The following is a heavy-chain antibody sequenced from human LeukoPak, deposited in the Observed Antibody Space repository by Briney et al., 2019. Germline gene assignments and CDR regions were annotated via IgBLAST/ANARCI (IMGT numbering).Heavy chain of an antibody. CDR1: GFTFSNYA. CDR3: AKGGSRLTGYSSSWVEY. Sequence: GGSLRLSCIASGFTFSNYAMSWVRQAPGKGLEWVSAISGSGGSTYYADSVKGRFTISRDNSKNTLYLQMNSLRAEDTAVYYCAKGGSRLTGYSSSWVEYWGQGTLVTVSS. D-gene: IGHD6-13*01. CDR2: ISGSGGST. J-gene: IGHJ4*02. V-gene: IGHV3-23*01.